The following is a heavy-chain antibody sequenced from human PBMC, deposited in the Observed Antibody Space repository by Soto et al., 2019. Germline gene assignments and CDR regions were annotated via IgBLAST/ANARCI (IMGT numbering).Heavy chain of an antibody. CDR2: MNPNSGNT. J-gene: IGHJ5*02. CDR3: ARVGGGEYNPDSSGWYWGNWFDP. Sequence: ASVKVSCKASGYTFTSYDINWVRQATGQGLEWMGWMNPNSGNTGYAQKFQGRVTMTRNTSISTAYMELSSLRSEDTAVYYCARVGGGEYNPDSSGWYWGNWFDPWGQGTLVTVSS. V-gene: IGHV1-8*01. D-gene: IGHD6-19*01. CDR1: GYTFTSYD.